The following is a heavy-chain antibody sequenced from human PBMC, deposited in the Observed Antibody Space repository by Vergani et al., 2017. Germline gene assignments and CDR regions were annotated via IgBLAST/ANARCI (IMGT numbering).Heavy chain of an antibody. CDR2: INPSGGST. D-gene: IGHD3-16*01. V-gene: IGHV1-46*01. Sequence: QVQLVQSGAEVKKPGASVKVSCKASGYTFTSYDISWVRQAPGQGLEWMGIINPSGGSTSYAQKFQGRVTITADTSTDTAYMELSSLRSEDTAVYYCATWGFTSYGMDVWGQGTTVTVSS. J-gene: IGHJ6*02. CDR3: ATWGFTSYGMDV. CDR1: GYTFTSYD.